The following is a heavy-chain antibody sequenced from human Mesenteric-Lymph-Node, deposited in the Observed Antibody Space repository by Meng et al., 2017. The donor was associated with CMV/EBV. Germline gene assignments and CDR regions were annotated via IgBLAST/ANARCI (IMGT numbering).Heavy chain of an antibody. CDR3: AKGTQIFGVVIPAYD. CDR2: IWNDGSNQ. J-gene: IGHJ4*02. Sequence: GESLKISCAASGFTFSDYAMHWVRQAPGKGLEWVALIWNDGSNQYYADSVKGRFTISRDNSKDTLYLQMNSLRAEDTAVYYCAKGTQIFGVVIPAYDWGQGTLVTVSS. CDR1: GFTFSDYA. D-gene: IGHD3-3*01. V-gene: IGHV3-33*06.